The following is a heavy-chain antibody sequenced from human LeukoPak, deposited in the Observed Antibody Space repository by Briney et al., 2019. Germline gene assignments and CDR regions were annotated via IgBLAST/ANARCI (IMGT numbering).Heavy chain of an antibody. V-gene: IGHV4-39*01. D-gene: IGHD3-22*01. J-gene: IGHJ5*02. CDR3: ARGPRRYYYDSSGYYPWFDP. CDR1: GGSISSSSYY. CDR2: IYYSGST. Sequence: SETLSLTCTVSGGSISSSSYYWGWIRQPPGKGLEWIGSIYYSGSTYYNPSLKSRVTISVDTSKNQFSLKLSSVTAADTAVYCCARGPRRYYYDSSGYYPWFDPWGQGTLVTVSS.